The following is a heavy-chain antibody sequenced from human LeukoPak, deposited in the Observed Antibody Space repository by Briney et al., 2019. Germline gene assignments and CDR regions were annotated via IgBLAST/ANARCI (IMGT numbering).Heavy chain of an antibody. D-gene: IGHD1-26*01. V-gene: IGHV1-69*04. J-gene: IGHJ4*02. CDR2: IIPILGIA. CDR3: ARDSGGYSGCVLFDY. CDR1: GYTFTDYN. Sequence: GASVKVSCKASGYTFTDYNIHWVRQAPGQGLEWMGRIIPILGIANYAQKFQGRVTITADKSTSTAYMELSSLRSEDTAVYYCARDSGGYSGCVLFDYWGQGTLVTVSS.